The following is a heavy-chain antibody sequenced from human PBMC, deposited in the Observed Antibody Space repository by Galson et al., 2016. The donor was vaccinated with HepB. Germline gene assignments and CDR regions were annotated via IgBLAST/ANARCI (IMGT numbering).Heavy chain of an antibody. CDR2: IKSKSYGGTT. CDR3: TTINPDILGSTRALDS. Sequence: SLRLSCAASGITFSDAWMNWVRQAPGKGLEWVGRIKSKSYGGTTDYAAPVLGRFTISRGDSKSTLYLQMNSLKIEDTGVFYCTTINPDILGSTRALDSWGRGALVTVSS. CDR1: GITFSDAW. J-gene: IGHJ4*02. V-gene: IGHV3-15*07. D-gene: IGHD1-26*01.